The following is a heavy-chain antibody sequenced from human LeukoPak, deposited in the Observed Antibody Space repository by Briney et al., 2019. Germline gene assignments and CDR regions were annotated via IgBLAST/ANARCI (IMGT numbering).Heavy chain of an antibody. CDR2: ISAYNGNT. CDR1: GYTFTSYG. Sequence: GASVKVSCKASGYTFTSYGISWVRQAPGQGLEWMGWISAYNGNTNYAQKLQGRVTMTTDTSTSTAYMELRSLRSDDTAVYYCARGPDSWYQLLYYYYYYYMDVWGKGTTVTVSS. CDR3: ARGPDSWYQLLYYYYYYYMDV. J-gene: IGHJ6*03. D-gene: IGHD2-2*01. V-gene: IGHV1-18*01.